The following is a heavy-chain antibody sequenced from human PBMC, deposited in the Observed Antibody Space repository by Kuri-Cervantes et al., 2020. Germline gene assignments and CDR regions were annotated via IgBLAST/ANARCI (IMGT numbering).Heavy chain of an antibody. J-gene: IGHJ4*02. V-gene: IGHV1-69*06. CDR1: GGTFSSYA. Sequence: SVKVSCKASGGTFSSYAISWVRQAPGQGLEWMGGIIPNFGTANYAQKFQGRVTITADKSTSTAYMELSSLRSEDTAVYYCAREGGFVYRTSSRYFDYWGQGTLVTVSS. CDR2: IIPNFGTA. D-gene: IGHD6-6*01. CDR3: AREGGFVYRTSSRYFDY.